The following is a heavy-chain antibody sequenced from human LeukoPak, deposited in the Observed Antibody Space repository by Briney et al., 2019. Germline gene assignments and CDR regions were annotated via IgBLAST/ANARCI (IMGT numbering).Heavy chain of an antibody. Sequence: PGGSLRLSCAASGFTFSSYEMNWVRQAPGKGLEWVSYISSSGSTIYYADSVKGRFTISRDNAKNSLYLQMNSLTAGDTAVYYCARGPPRGKYYYMDVWGKGTTVTVSS. CDR2: ISSSGSTI. CDR3: ARGPPRGKYYYMDV. CDR1: GFTFSSYE. V-gene: IGHV3-48*03. D-gene: IGHD1-1*01. J-gene: IGHJ6*03.